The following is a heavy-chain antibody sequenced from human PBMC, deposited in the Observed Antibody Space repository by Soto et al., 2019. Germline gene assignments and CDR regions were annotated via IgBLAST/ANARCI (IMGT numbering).Heavy chain of an antibody. Sequence: QVQLVESGGGLVKPGGSLRLSCAVSGFTFSDYYMTWIRQAPGKGLEWISYISGSSTYTLYADSVKGRFTISRDNAKSSVYLQMNSLRAEDTAVYYCGRVAASGYYFDHWGQGSLVTVSS. J-gene: IGHJ4*02. CDR1: GFTFSDYY. CDR2: ISGSSTYT. V-gene: IGHV3-11*06. D-gene: IGHD6-13*01. CDR3: GRVAASGYYFDH.